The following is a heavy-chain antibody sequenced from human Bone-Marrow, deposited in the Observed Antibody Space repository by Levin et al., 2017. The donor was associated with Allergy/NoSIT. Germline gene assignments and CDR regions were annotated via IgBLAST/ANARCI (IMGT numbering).Heavy chain of an antibody. CDR2: ISWDGGST. J-gene: IGHJ1*01. CDR1: GFTFDDYA. CDR3: AKDKRPGYCSGGSCYIPEH. V-gene: IGHV3-43D*03. Sequence: PEASVKVSCAASGFTFDDYAMHWVRQAPGKGLEWVSLISWDGGSTYYADSVKGRFTISRDNSKNSLYLQMNSLRAEDTALYYCAKDKRPGYCSGGSCYIPEHWGQGTLVTVSS. D-gene: IGHD2-15*01.